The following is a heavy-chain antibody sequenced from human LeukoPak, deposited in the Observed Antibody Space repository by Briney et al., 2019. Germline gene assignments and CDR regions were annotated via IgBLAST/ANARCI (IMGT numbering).Heavy chain of an antibody. V-gene: IGHV3-53*01. CDR1: GFNVSTNS. J-gene: IGHJ6*02. Sequence: GGPLRLSCTVPGFNVSTNSMNWVRQAPGKGLEWVSVIFGTDSTYYADSVKGRFTVSRDNSKNTLHLQMNSLTAEDTAVYYCARSLVGAVTNCGMDVWGQGTTVTVSS. D-gene: IGHD4-11*01. CDR2: IFGTDST. CDR3: ARSLVGAVTNCGMDV.